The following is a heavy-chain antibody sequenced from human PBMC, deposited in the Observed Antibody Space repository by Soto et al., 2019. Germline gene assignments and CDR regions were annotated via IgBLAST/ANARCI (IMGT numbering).Heavy chain of an antibody. D-gene: IGHD3-22*01. Sequence: SSETLSLTCTVSGGSISSGGYYWSWIRQHPGKGLEWIGYIYYSGSTYYNPSLKSRVTISVDTSKNQFSLKLSSVTAADTAVYYCARDYYDSSGYRPFDYWGQGTLVTVSS. CDR2: IYYSGST. CDR1: GGSISSGGYY. J-gene: IGHJ4*02. V-gene: IGHV4-31*03. CDR3: ARDYYDSSGYRPFDY.